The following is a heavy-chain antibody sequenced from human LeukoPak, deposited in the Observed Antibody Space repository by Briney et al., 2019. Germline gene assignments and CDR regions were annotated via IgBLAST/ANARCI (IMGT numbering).Heavy chain of an antibody. Sequence: SETLSLTCTVSGGSISSYYWSWIRQTPGKGLEWIGYIYHSGTTNYNPSLRSRVAISLDTSKNQFSLKLSSVTAADTAVYYCARGEPAFSSGWYTYYFDYWGQGTLVTVSS. CDR3: ARGEPAFSSGWYTYYFDY. CDR2: IYHSGTT. CDR1: GGSISSYY. V-gene: IGHV4-59*01. J-gene: IGHJ4*02. D-gene: IGHD6-19*01.